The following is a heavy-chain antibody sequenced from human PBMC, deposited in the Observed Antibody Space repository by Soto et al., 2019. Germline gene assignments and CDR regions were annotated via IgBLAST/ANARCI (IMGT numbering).Heavy chain of an antibody. CDR3: AKEYGSTWIDH. D-gene: IGHD1-1*01. Sequence: GGSLRLSCASSGFTFSTYGMHWVRQAPGKGLEWVAAMSYDGTKEYYVDSVKGRFTISRDNSRNTLFLQLNSLRDEDTAVYYCAKEYGSTWIDHWGQGTLVTVSS. CDR2: MSYDGTKE. V-gene: IGHV3-30*18. CDR1: GFTFSTYG. J-gene: IGHJ4*02.